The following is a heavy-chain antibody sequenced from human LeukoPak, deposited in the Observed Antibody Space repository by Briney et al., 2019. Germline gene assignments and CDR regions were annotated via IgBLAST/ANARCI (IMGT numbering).Heavy chain of an antibody. CDR3: ATLEWLNWFDP. CDR1: GYTFTYYD. V-gene: IGHV1-8*02. J-gene: IGHJ5*02. CDR2: MNPNSGNT. D-gene: IGHD3-3*01. Sequence: ASVKVSCKASGYTFTYYDINWVRQATGQGLEWMGWMNPNSGNTGYAQKFQGRVTMTEDTSTDTAYMELSSLRSEDTAVYYCATLEWLNWFDPWGQGTLVTVSS.